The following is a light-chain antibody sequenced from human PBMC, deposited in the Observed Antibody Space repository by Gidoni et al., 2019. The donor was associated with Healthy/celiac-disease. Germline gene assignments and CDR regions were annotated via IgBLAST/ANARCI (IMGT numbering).Light chain of an antibody. J-gene: IGLJ2*01. CDR2: EVS. CDR1: SRYVGGYNY. Sequence: QSALTQPPSASGSPGQSVTISCTGTSRYVGGYNYVSWYHQHSGKAPKLMIYEVSKRPSGVPDRFSGSKSGNTASLTVSGLQAEDEADYYCSSYAGSNNVVFGGGTKLTVL. V-gene: IGLV2-8*01. CDR3: SSYAGSNNVV.